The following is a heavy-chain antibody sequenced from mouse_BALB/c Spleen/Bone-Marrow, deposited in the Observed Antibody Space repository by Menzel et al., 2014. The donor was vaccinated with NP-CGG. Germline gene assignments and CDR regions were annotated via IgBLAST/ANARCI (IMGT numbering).Heavy chain of an antibody. D-gene: IGHD1-2*01. J-gene: IGHJ1*01. V-gene: IGHV7-3*02. CDR2: IRNKAKGYTT. CDR1: GFTFIDYY. CDR3: ARDNNPITTAYWYFDV. Sequence: EVKLVESGGGLVQPGGSLRLSCATSGFTFIDYYMSWVRQPPGKALEWLGFIRNKAKGYTTEYSASVKGRVTISRDNSRSILYLQMNTLRAEDSATYYCARDNNPITTAYWYFDVWGAGTTVTVSS.